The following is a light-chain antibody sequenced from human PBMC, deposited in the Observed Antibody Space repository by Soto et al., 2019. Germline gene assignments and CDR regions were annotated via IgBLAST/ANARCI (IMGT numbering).Light chain of an antibody. V-gene: IGKV3-15*01. CDR3: HQRQSWPRT. CDR2: DAS. J-gene: IGKJ1*01. CDR1: QSVRSN. Sequence: EIVMTQSPATLSVSPGESATVSGRASQSVRSNLAWYQRQPGQAPRLLIYDASTRDTGIPARFSASGSGTDCTLTISDVQPEDFALYYCHQRQSWPRTFGQGTKVDIK.